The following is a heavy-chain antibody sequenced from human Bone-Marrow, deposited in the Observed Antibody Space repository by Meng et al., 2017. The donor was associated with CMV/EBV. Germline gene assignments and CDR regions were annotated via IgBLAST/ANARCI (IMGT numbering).Heavy chain of an antibody. CDR3: ARITGKYRDY. Sequence: GESLKISCAASGFTVSSNYMSWVRQAPGKGLEWVSVIYSGGSTYYADSVKGRFTISRDNAKNSLYLQMNSLRAEDSAVYYCARITGKYRDYWGQGTLVTVSS. V-gene: IGHV3-53*01. CDR1: GFTVSSNY. J-gene: IGHJ4*02. D-gene: IGHD1-14*01. CDR2: IYSGGST.